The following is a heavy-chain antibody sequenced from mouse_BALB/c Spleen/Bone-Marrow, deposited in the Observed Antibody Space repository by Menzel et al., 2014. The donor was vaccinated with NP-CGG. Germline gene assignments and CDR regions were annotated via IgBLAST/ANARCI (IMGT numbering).Heavy chain of an antibody. Sequence: QVTLKVCGAELVRPGSSVKISCKASGYAFSSYWMNWVKQRPGRGLEWIGQIYPGDGDTNYSGKFKGKATLTADESSSTAYMQLSSLTSEDSAVYFCAFGNYDFDYWGQGTTLTVSS. J-gene: IGHJ2*01. V-gene: IGHV1-80*01. D-gene: IGHD2-1*01. CDR1: GYAFSSYW. CDR3: AFGNYDFDY. CDR2: IYPGDGDT.